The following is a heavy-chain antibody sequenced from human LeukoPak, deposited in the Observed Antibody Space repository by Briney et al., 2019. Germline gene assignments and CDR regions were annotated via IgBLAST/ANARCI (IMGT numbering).Heavy chain of an antibody. D-gene: IGHD3-3*01. Sequence: GSSVKVSCKASGGTFSSYAISWVRQAPGQGLEWMGGIIPIFGTANYAQKFQGRVTITADESTSTAYMELSSLRSEDTAVYYCSVSFGVVIYNWFDPWGQGTLVTVSS. V-gene: IGHV1-69*01. CDR2: IIPIFGTA. CDR3: SVSFGVVIYNWFDP. CDR1: GGTFSSYA. J-gene: IGHJ5*02.